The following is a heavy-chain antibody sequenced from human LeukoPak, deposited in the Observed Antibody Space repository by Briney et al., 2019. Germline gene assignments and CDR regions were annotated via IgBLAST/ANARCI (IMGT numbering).Heavy chain of an antibody. CDR3: ARVYRGDFEY. CDR2: INPNSGGT. D-gene: IGHD3-16*02. J-gene: IGHJ4*02. V-gene: IGHV1-2*02. Sequence: ASVKVSSKASGYTFTVYYMHWVRPAPGQGLEWMGWINPNSGGTNYAQKFQGRVTMTRYTSISTAYMELSRLRSDETAVYYCARVYRGDFEYWGQGTLVTVSS. CDR1: GYTFTVYY.